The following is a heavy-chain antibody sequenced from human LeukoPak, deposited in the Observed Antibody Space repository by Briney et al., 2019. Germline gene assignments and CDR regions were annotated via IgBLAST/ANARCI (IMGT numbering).Heavy chain of an antibody. Sequence: GGSLRLSCAASGFTFSSYGLPWVRQAPGKGLEWVAVIWYDGSNKYYADSVKGRFTISRDNSKNTLYLQMNSLRAEDTAVYYCAREFMVRGVMGVNYWGQGTLVTVSS. D-gene: IGHD3-10*01. J-gene: IGHJ4*02. CDR3: AREFMVRGVMGVNY. CDR1: GFTFSSYG. V-gene: IGHV3-33*01. CDR2: IWYDGSNK.